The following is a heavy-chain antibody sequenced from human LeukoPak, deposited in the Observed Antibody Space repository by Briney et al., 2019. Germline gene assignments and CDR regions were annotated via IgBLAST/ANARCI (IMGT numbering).Heavy chain of an antibody. D-gene: IGHD2-15*01. V-gene: IGHV3-48*04. CDR3: ARGKLGYCSGGSCSLGFDY. J-gene: IGHJ4*02. CDR1: GFTFSSYS. CDR2: ISSSSSTV. Sequence: GGSLRLSCAASGFTFSSYSMTWVRQAPGKGLEWVSYISSSSSTVYYADSVKGRFTISRDNAKNSLYLQMNSLRAEDTAVYYCARGKLGYCSGGSCSLGFDYWGQGTLVTVSS.